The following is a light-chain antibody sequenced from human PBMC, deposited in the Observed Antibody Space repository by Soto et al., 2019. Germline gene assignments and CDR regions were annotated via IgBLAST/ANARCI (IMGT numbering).Light chain of an antibody. Sequence: EIVLTQSPGTLSLSPGERATLSCRASQNVRNNYLAWYQQKPGQAPRLLIYDASSRATGFPDRFSGSGSGTDFTLIIGRLEPEDFAVYYCQQYGSSPQTFGQGTKVDIK. J-gene: IGKJ1*01. CDR3: QQYGSSPQT. CDR1: QNVRNNY. CDR2: DAS. V-gene: IGKV3-20*01.